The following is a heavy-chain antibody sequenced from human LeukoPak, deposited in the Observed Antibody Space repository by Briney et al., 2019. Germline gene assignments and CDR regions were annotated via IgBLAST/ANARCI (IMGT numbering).Heavy chain of an antibody. J-gene: IGHJ4*02. Sequence: PGGSLRLSCVASGFTFSSSNMHWVRQAPGKGLERVSYITGSSSAMYYADSVKGRFTISRDNAKDSLFLQMNSLRAEDTAVYYCASDVVGGTTNYWGQGTLVTVSS. CDR1: GFTFSSSN. CDR3: ASDVVGGTTNY. CDR2: ITGSSSAM. D-gene: IGHD1-26*01. V-gene: IGHV3-48*01.